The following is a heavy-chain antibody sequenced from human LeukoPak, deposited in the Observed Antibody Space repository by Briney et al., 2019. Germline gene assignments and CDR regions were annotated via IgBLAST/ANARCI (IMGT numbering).Heavy chain of an antibody. CDR3: AKGRGWEASYYYYYMDV. D-gene: IGHD1-26*01. V-gene: IGHV3-30*02. Sequence: PGGSLRLPCAASGFTFSSYGMHWVRQAPGKGLEWVAFIRYDGSNKYYADSVKGRFTISRDNSKNTLYLQMKSLRAEDTAVYYCAKGRGWEASYYYYYMDVWGKGTTVTISS. CDR1: GFTFSSYG. J-gene: IGHJ6*03. CDR2: IRYDGSNK.